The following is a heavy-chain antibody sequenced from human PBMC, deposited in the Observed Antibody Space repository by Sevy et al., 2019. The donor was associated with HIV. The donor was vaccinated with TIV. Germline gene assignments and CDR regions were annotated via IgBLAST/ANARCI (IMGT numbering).Heavy chain of an antibody. CDR1: GYTFSSYY. CDR2: INPSGGST. J-gene: IGHJ4*02. D-gene: IGHD6-19*01. Sequence: DTVKVSCKASGYTFSSYYMHWVRQAPRQGLERMGIINPSGGSTSYAQKFQGRVTMTRDMSTSTVYMELSSLRSEDTAVYYSARGGSSGWTYFDYWGQGTLVTVSS. V-gene: IGHV1-46*01. CDR3: ARGGSSGWTYFDY.